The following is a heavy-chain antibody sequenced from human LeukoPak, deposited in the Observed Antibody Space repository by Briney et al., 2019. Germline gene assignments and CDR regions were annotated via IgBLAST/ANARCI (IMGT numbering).Heavy chain of an antibody. V-gene: IGHV1-2*02. CDR3: ARDFGYSYGSFDY. J-gene: IGHJ4*02. D-gene: IGHD5-18*01. Sequence: ASVKVSCKASGYTFTGYYMHWVRQAPGQGLEWMGWINPNSGGTNYAQKFQGRVTMTRDTSISTAYMELSRLRSDDTAVYYCARDFGYSYGSFDYWGQGTLVTVSS. CDR2: INPNSGGT. CDR1: GYTFTGYY.